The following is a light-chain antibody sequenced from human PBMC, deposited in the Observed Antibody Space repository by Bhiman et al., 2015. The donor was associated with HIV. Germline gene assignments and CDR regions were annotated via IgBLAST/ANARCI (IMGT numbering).Light chain of an antibody. CDR2: DNN. Sequence: QSVLTQPPSVSAAPGQTVTISCSGSFSNIETNYVSWYQQLPGTAPKLLIYDNNMRPSGIPDRISGSKSGTSATLGITGLQAEDEADYYCQSYDTSLRGPVFGGGTKLTVL. CDR1: FSNIETNY. CDR3: QSYDTSLRGPV. J-gene: IGLJ3*02. V-gene: IGLV1-51*01.